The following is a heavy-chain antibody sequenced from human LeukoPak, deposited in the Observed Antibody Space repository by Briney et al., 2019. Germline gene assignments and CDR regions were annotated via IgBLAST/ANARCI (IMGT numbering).Heavy chain of an antibody. CDR1: GGSFSGYY. CDR3: ARARAIFGVVIIHYYYYMDV. CDR2: INHSGST. Sequence: SETLSLTCAVYGGSFSGYYWSWIRQPPGKGLEWIGEINHSGSTNYSPSLKSRVTISVDTSKNQFSLKLSSVTAADTAVYYCARARAIFGVVIIHYYYYMDVWGKGTTVTVSS. V-gene: IGHV4-34*01. D-gene: IGHD3-3*01. J-gene: IGHJ6*03.